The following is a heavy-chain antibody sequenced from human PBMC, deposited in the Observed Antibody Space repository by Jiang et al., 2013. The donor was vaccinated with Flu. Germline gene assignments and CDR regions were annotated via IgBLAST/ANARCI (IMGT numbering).Heavy chain of an antibody. CDR2: ISAFNGNT. V-gene: IGHV1-18*01. D-gene: IGHD1-7*01. J-gene: IGHJ4*02. CDR1: GYNFASYG. CDR3: ARESNWNYYFDY. Sequence: GAEVKKPGASVKVSCKASGYNFASYGISWVRQAPGQGLEWMGWISAFNGNTEYTQKFQGRVTMTTDTSISTAYMELSRLRSDDTAVYYCARESNWNYYFDYWGQGTLVTVSS.